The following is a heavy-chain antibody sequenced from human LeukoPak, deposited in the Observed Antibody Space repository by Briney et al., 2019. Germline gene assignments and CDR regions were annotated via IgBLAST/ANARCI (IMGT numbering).Heavy chain of an antibody. CDR1: GYTFTDYY. CDR3: ARSLYSSGTYFFAY. Sequence: ASVKVSCEASGYTFTDYYIHWVRQAPGQGLEWMGWINPNSGDTHFAQKLQGRVTMTRDTSISTTYMELSRLRSDDTAVFYCARSLYSSGTYFFAYWGQGTLVTVSS. CDR2: INPNSGDT. J-gene: IGHJ4*02. V-gene: IGHV1-2*02. D-gene: IGHD3-22*01.